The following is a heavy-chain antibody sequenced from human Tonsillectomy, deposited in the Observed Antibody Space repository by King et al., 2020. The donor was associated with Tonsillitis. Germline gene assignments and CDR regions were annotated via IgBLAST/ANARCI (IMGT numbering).Heavy chain of an antibody. CDR3: ARGSDYYYTYFDS. J-gene: IGHJ4*02. D-gene: IGHD3-22*01. CDR1: GFTFSSYA. Sequence: VQLVESGGGLVQPGGSLRLSCAASGFTFSSYAMHWVRQAPGKGLEYVSAISSNGGSTYYANSVKCRFTISRDNSKNTVYLQMGSLRAEDMAVYYCARGSDYYYTYFDSWGQGTLVTVSS. V-gene: IGHV3-64*01. CDR2: ISSNGGST.